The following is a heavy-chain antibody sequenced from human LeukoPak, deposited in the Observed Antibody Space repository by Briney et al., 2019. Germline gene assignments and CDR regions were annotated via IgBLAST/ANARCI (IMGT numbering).Heavy chain of an antibody. J-gene: IGHJ4*02. CDR1: GFTFSNAW. D-gene: IGHD2-2*01. CDR3: TTEDIVVVPAAIHPTQSFDY. Sequence: PGGSLRLSCAASGFTFSNAWMSWVRQAPGKGLEWVGRIKSKTDGGTTDYAAPVKGRFTISRDDSKNTLYLQMNSLKTEDTAVYYCTTEDIVVVPAAIHPTQSFDYWGQGTLVTVSS. V-gene: IGHV3-15*01. CDR2: IKSKTDGGTT.